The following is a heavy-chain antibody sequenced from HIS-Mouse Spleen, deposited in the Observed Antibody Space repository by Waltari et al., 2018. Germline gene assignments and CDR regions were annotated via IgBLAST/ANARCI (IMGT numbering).Heavy chain of an antibody. V-gene: IGHV4-39*07. D-gene: IGHD6-13*01. CDR2: IYYSGST. CDR3: AREIPYSSSWYDWYFDL. CDR1: GGSITSGSFY. J-gene: IGHJ2*01. Sequence: QLQLQDSGPGLVKPPETLSLPCPVPGGSITSGSFYGAWIRQPPGKGLEWIGSIYYSGSTYYNPSLKSRVTISVDTSKNQFSLKLSSVTAADTAVYYCAREIPYSSSWYDWYFDLWGRGTLVTVSS.